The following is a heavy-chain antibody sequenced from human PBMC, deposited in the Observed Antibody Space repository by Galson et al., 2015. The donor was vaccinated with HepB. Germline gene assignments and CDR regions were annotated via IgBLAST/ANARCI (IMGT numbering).Heavy chain of an antibody. D-gene: IGHD2-21*01. Sequence: SLRLSCAASGFTFSSYGMHWVRQAPGKGLEWVAVIWYDGSNKYYADSVKGRSTISRDNSKNTLYLQMNSLRAEDTAVYYCAREHSIAPQYFQHWGQGTLVTVSS. V-gene: IGHV3-33*01. CDR1: GFTFSSYG. CDR2: IWYDGSNK. CDR3: AREHSIAPQYFQH. J-gene: IGHJ1*01.